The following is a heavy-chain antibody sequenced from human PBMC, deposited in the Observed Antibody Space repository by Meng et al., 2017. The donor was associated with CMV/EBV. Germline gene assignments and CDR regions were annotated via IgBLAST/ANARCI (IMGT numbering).Heavy chain of an antibody. Sequence: GESLKISCAASGFTVSSNYMSWVRQAPGKGLEWVSVIYSGGSTYYADSVKGRFTISRDNSKNTLYLQMNSLRAEDTAVYYCARGRHGVVAATMYYWGQGTLVTVSS. CDR2: IYSGGST. D-gene: IGHD3-3*01. J-gene: IGHJ4*02. CDR3: ARGRHGVVAATMYY. V-gene: IGHV3-53*01. CDR1: GFTVSSNY.